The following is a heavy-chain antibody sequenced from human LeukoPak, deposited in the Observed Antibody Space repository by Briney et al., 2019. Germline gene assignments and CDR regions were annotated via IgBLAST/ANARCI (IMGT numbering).Heavy chain of an antibody. J-gene: IGHJ2*01. V-gene: IGHV4-39*07. CDR2: IYYSGST. CDR1: GGSISSSSYY. CDR3: ARQYYDILTGAGWYFDL. Sequence: SETLSLTCTVSGGSISSSSYYWGWIRQPPGKGLEWIGSIYYSGSTYYNPSLKSRVTISVDTSKNQFSLKLSSVTAADTAVYYCARQYYDILTGAGWYFDLWGRGTLVTVSS. D-gene: IGHD3-9*01.